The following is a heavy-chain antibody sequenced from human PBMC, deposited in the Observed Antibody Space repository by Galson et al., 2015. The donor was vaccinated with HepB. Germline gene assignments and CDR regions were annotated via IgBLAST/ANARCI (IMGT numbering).Heavy chain of an antibody. CDR2: INTNTGNP. CDR3: ARTYSGYDYSTFDY. CDR1: GYTLTSYA. Sequence: SVKVSCKASGYTLTSYAMNWVRQAPGQGLEWMGWINTNTGNPTYAQGFTGRFVFSLDTSVSTAYLQISSLKAEDTAVYYCARTYSGYDYSTFDYWGQGTLVTVSS. D-gene: IGHD5-12*01. V-gene: IGHV7-4-1*02. J-gene: IGHJ4*02.